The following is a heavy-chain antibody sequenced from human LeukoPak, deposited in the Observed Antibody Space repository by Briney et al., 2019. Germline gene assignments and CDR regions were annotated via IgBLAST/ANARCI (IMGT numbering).Heavy chain of an antibody. CDR2: IYYSGST. J-gene: IGHJ5*02. D-gene: IGHD2-8*01. Sequence: SETLSLTCAVSGVSISGSYYYWGWIRQPPGKGLEWIGSIYYSGSTYYNPSLKSRVTISVDTSKNQFSLKLSSVTAADTAVYYCARPRSRVSWFDPWGQGTLVTVSS. CDR3: ARPRSRVSWFDP. CDR1: GVSISGSYYY. V-gene: IGHV4-39*01.